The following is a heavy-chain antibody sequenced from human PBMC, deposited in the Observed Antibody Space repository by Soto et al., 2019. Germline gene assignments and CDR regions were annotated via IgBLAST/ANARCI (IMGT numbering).Heavy chain of an antibody. V-gene: IGHV1-69*01. Sequence: QVQLVQSGAEVKKPGSSVKVSCKASGGTFSSYAISWVRQAPGQGLEWMGGIIPIFGTANYAQKFQGRVKIAAHEHKDRGYMEMSSLRSEETAVYYCERGGVPTILGGDYFDYWGQGTLVTVSA. CDR1: GGTFSSYA. CDR2: IIPIFGTA. CDR3: ERGGVPTILGGDYFDY. J-gene: IGHJ4*02. D-gene: IGHD5-12*01.